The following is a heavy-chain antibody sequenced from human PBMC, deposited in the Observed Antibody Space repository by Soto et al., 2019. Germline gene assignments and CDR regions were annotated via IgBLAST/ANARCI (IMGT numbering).Heavy chain of an antibody. CDR1: GFTFSSSS. CDR2: ISSSSSTI. Sequence: GWSLRISSAASGFTFSSSSMNWFRQAPGKGLEWVSYISSSSSTIYYADSVKGRFTISRDNAKNSLYLQMNSLRDEDTAVYYCARDWDSSGSYDYWGQGTLVTVSS. CDR3: ARDWDSSGSYDY. V-gene: IGHV3-48*02. J-gene: IGHJ4*02. D-gene: IGHD3-22*01.